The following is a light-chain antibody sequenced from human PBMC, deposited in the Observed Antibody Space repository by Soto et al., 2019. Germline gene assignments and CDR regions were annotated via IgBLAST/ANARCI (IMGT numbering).Light chain of an antibody. CDR3: QQYNSYPLT. CDR2: DAS. J-gene: IGKJ4*01. V-gene: IGKV1-16*01. CDR1: QGISSY. Sequence: DIQLTQSPSSLSASVGDRVTITCRASQGISSYLAWFQQKPGKAPKSLIYDASSLESGVPSRFSGSGSGTEFTLTISSLQPDDFATYYCQQYNSYPLTFGGGTKVDI.